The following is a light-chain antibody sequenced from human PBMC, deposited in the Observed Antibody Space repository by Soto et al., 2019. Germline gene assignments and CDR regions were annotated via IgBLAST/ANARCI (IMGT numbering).Light chain of an antibody. Sequence: QSALTQSASVSGSPGQSITISCTGTSSDVGGYNYVSWYQQHPGKAPKLMIYDVSNRPSGVSNRFSGSKSGNTASLTISGLQAEDEADYYCSSYTSSSTPVVFGGGTK. V-gene: IGLV2-14*01. CDR3: SSYTSSSTPVV. CDR1: SSDVGGYNY. J-gene: IGLJ2*01. CDR2: DVS.